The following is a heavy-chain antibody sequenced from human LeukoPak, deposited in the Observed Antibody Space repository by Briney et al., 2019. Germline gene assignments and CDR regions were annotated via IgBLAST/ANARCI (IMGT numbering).Heavy chain of an antibody. V-gene: IGHV3-30*03. CDR3: ARSVSGSQEAGYFQH. D-gene: IGHD1-26*01. J-gene: IGHJ1*01. CDR2: MSSDGSNK. CDR1: GFTFSSYG. Sequence: GGSLRLSCAASGFTFSSYGMHWVRQAPGKGLEWVAVMSSDGSNKYYADSVKGRFTISRDNSKNTLYLQMNSLRAEDTAVYYCARSVSGSQEAGYFQHWGQGTLVTVSS.